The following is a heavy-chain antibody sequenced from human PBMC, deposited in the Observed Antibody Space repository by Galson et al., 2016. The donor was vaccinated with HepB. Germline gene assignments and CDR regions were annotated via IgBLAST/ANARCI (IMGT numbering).Heavy chain of an antibody. J-gene: IGHJ3*02. CDR1: GYTSTNYA. V-gene: IGHV1-3*01. CDR2: INAGNGNT. CDR3: ARASYYDSSGHDVFDI. Sequence: SVKVSCKASGYTSTNYAMHWVRQAPGQRLEWMGWINAGNGNTKYSQKFQGGVTITRDTSASTAYMELSSPRSEDTAVYYCARASYYDSSGHDVFDIWGQGTMVTVSS. D-gene: IGHD3-22*01.